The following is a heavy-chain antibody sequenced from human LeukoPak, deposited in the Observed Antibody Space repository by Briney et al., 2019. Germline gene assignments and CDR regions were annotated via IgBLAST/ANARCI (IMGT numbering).Heavy chain of an antibody. CDR3: ARDLGRSSGSAPFDP. V-gene: IGHV3-7*01. CDR2: IKHDGSEK. CDR1: GFTFGSYW. J-gene: IGHJ5*02. Sequence: PGGSLRLSCAASGFTFGSYWMSWVRQAPGKGLEWVANIKHDGSEKYYVDSVKGRFTISRDNAKNSLYLQMNSLGAEDTAVYYCARDLGRSSGSAPFDPWGQGTLVTVSS. D-gene: IGHD6-19*01.